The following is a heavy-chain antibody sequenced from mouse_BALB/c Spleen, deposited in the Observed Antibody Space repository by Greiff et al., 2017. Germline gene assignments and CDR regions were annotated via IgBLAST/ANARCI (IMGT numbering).Heavy chain of an antibody. D-gene: IGHD2-1*01. CDR3: ARGGKIDY. J-gene: IGHJ2*01. Sequence: DVKLQESGAELVKPGASVKLSCTASGFNIKDTYMHWVKQRPEQGLEWIGRIDPANGNTKYDPKFQGKATITADTSSNTAYLQLSSLTSKDTAVYYCARGGKIDYWGQGTTLTVSS. CDR2: IDPANGNT. V-gene: IGHV14-3*02. CDR1: GFNIKDTY.